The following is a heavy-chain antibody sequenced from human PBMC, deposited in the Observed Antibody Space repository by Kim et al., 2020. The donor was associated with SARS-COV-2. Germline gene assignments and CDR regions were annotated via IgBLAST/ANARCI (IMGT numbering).Heavy chain of an antibody. CDR3: ARQMPGIGAFDY. Sequence: KYSQKYPGEVTITRDTSASTAYMELSSLRSEDTAVYCCARQMPGIGAFDYWGQGTLVTVSS. D-gene: IGHD6-13*01. J-gene: IGHJ4*02. V-gene: IGHV1-3*01.